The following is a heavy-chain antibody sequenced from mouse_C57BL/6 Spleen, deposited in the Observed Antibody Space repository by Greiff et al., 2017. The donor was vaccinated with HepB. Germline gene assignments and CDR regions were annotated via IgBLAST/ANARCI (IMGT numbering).Heavy chain of an antibody. J-gene: IGHJ3*01. CDR1: GFSFNTYA. CDR3: VSAYGSPWFAY. CDR2: IRSKSNNYAT. Sequence: EVKLMESGGGLVQPKGSLKLSCAASGFSFNTYAMNWVRQAPGKGLEWVARIRSKSNNYATYYADSVKDRFTISRDDSESMLYLQMNNLKTEDTAMYYCVSAYGSPWFAYWGQGTLVTVSA. V-gene: IGHV10-1*01. D-gene: IGHD1-1*01.